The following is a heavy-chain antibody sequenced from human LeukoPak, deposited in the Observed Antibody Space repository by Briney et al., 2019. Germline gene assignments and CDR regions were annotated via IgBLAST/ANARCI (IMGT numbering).Heavy chain of an antibody. Sequence: ASVKVSCKASGYTFTSYGISWVRQAPGQGLEWMGWISAYNGNTNYAQKLQGRVTMTTDTSTSTAYMELRSLRSDDTAVYYCASVSSRDRGYYYYMDVWGKGTTVTVSS. CDR3: ASVSSRDRGYYYYMDV. J-gene: IGHJ6*03. D-gene: IGHD2-8*01. CDR2: ISAYNGNT. V-gene: IGHV1-18*01. CDR1: GYTFTSYG.